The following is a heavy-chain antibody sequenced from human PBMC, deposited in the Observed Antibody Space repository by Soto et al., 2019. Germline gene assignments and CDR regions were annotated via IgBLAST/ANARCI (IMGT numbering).Heavy chain of an antibody. J-gene: IGHJ6*02. V-gene: IGHV1-46*01. CDR1: GYTFTSYY. CDR3: ARSQAGRPLDV. Sequence: QVQLVHSGAEVKKPGASVKVSCKASGYTFTSYYIHWVRQAPGQGLEWMGIINPSGGSTSYAQNFQGRVTMTRDTSTSTVYMELSSLRSEDTAVYYCARSQAGRPLDVWGPGTTVTVSS. CDR2: INPSGGST.